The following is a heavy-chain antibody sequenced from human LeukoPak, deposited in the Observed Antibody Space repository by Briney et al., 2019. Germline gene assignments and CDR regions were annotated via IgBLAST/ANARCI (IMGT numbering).Heavy chain of an antibody. CDR3: ARVVDHDYGDYYLDY. D-gene: IGHD4-17*01. Sequence: QPGRSLRLSRAASGLTVSSNDMSCASHDPGEGMECITFIYSGGSTDYADSVKGRLTISRDNSKNTLYLQMNSLRAEDTAVYYCARVVDHDYGDYYLDYWGQGTLVTVSS. CDR2: IYSGGST. J-gene: IGHJ4*02. CDR1: GLTVSSND. V-gene: IGHV3-53*01.